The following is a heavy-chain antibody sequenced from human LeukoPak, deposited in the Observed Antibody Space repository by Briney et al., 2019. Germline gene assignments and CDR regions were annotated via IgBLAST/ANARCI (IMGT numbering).Heavy chain of an antibody. Sequence: PGGSLRLSCAASGFTFSSYRMSWVRQAPGKGLEWVANIKQDGSEKYYVDSVKGRFTISRDNAKNSLYLQMNSLRAEDTAVYYCARGYDYVWGSYYFYYWGQGTLVTVSS. J-gene: IGHJ4*02. CDR3: ARGYDYVWGSYYFYY. V-gene: IGHV3-7*01. CDR1: GFTFSSYR. D-gene: IGHD3-16*01. CDR2: IKQDGSEK.